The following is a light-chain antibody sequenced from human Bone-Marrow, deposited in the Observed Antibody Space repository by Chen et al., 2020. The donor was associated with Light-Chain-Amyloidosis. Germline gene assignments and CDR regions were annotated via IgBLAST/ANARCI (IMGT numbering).Light chain of an antibody. Sequence: QSALTQPASVSGSPGQSITISFTGTTSDVGHDNNVSWYQQHPDKAPKLMIYEVTNRPSWVPDRFSGATSDNTASLTISGLQTEDEADYFCRSYTITNTLVFGSGTRVTVL. J-gene: IGLJ1*01. V-gene: IGLV2-14*01. CDR1: TSDVGHDNN. CDR3: RSYTITNTLV. CDR2: EVT.